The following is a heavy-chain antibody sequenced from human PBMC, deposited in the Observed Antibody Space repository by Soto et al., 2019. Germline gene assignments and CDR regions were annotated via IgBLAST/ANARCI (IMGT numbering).Heavy chain of an antibody. CDR3: ARDQRYYYDSSGFYRWDH. CDR2: ISAYNDNT. Sequence: QVQLVQSGAEVKKPGASVKVSCKASGYTFTSYGFSLVRQAPGQGLEWMGWISAYNDNTNYGQKFQGRVTMTTDTSTSTAYMELRSLRSDDTAVYYCARDQRYYYDSSGFYRWDHWGQGTLVTVSS. CDR1: GYTFTSYG. D-gene: IGHD3-22*01. V-gene: IGHV1-18*01. J-gene: IGHJ4*02.